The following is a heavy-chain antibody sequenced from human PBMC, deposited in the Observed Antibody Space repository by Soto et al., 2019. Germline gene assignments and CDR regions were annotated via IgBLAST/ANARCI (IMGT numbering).Heavy chain of an antibody. CDR1: GGTFSSYS. Sequence: QVQLVQSGAEVKKPGSSVKVSCKASGGTFSSYSINWLRQAPGQGLEWMGEIIPIFGTANYAQKFQGRVTIHADEYTSTAYMELSSLRSEDTAVYYCARDGGRHSGGIDYWGQGTVVTVSS. CDR2: IIPIFGTA. D-gene: IGHD1-26*01. CDR3: ARDGGRHSGGIDY. V-gene: IGHV1-69*01. J-gene: IGHJ4*02.